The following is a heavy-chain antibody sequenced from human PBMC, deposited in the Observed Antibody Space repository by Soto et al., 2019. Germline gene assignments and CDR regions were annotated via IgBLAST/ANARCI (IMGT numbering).Heavy chain of an antibody. CDR3: ARDPPHYYDSSGTFDY. V-gene: IGHV3-74*01. CDR1: GFTFSSYW. J-gene: IGHJ4*02. Sequence: GESLKISCAASGFTFSSYWMHWVRQAPGKGLGWVSRINSDGSSTSYADSVKGRFTISRDNAKNTLYLQMNSLRAEDTAVYYCARDPPHYYDSSGTFDYWGQGTLVTVSS. CDR2: INSDGSST. D-gene: IGHD3-22*01.